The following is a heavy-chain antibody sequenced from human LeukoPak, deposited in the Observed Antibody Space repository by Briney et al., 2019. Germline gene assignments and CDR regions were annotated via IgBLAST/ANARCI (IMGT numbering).Heavy chain of an antibody. J-gene: IGHJ4*02. CDR1: GYTFTSYG. Sequence: ASVKVSCKASGYTFTSYGISWVRQAPGQGLEWMGWISAYNGNTNYAQKLQGRVTMTTDTSTSTVYMELSSLRSEDTAVYHCAREPPASGYFDYWGQGSLATVSS. V-gene: IGHV1-18*01. CDR2: ISAYNGNT. CDR3: AREPPASGYFDY.